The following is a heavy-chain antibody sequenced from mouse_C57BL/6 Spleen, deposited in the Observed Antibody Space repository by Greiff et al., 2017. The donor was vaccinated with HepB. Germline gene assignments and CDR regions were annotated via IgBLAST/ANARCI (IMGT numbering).Heavy chain of an antibody. CDR1: GYAFTNYL. J-gene: IGHJ1*03. D-gene: IGHD1-1*01. CDR3: ARCPNYDGSSYAYFDV. Sequence: VQLQQSGAELVRPGTSVKVSCKASGYAFTNYLIEWVKQRPGQGLEWIGVINPGSGGTNYNEKFKGKATLTADKSSSTAYMQLSSLTSEDSAVYFCARCPNYDGSSYAYFDVWGTGTTVTVSS. CDR2: INPGSGGT. V-gene: IGHV1-54*01.